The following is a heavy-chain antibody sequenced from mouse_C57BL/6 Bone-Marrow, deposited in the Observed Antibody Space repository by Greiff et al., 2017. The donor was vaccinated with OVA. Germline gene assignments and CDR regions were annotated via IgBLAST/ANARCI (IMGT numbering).Heavy chain of an antibody. J-gene: IGHJ2*01. CDR1: GYSFTGYY. D-gene: IGHD1-3*01. CDR3: ARSGTSGY. CDR2: INPSTGGT. V-gene: IGHV1-42*01. Sequence: VQLKESGPELVKPGASVKISCKASGYSFTGYYMNWVKQSPEKSLEWIGEINPSTGGTTYNQKFKAKATLTVDKSSSTAYMQLKSLTSEDSAVYYCARSGTSGYWGQGTTLTVSS.